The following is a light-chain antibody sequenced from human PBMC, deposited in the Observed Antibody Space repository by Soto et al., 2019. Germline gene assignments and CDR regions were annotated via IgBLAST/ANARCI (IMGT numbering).Light chain of an antibody. Sequence: QSVLTQPPSASGTPGQRVTISCSGSSSNIGSNYVYWYQQLPGTAPKLLIYSNNQRPSGVPDRFSGSKSGTSASLAISGLRTEDEADYYCAAWDDSRSGYVFGNGTKLTVL. V-gene: IGLV1-47*02. J-gene: IGLJ1*01. CDR2: SNN. CDR1: SSNIGSNY. CDR3: AAWDDSRSGYV.